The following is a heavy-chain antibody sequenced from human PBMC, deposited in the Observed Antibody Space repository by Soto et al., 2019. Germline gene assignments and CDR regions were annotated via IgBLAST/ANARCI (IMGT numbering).Heavy chain of an antibody. CDR1: GFTFSGSA. Sequence: GGSLRLSCAASGFTFSGSAMHWVRQAPGKGLEWVAVISSDGGNRYYADCAKGRFTISRDNSKSTLYLQMNSLRPEDTAVYYCARGPRGYDSHFDYWGQGTLVTVSS. CDR3: ARGPRGYDSHFDY. CDR2: ISSDGGNR. J-gene: IGHJ4*02. V-gene: IGHV3-30-3*01. D-gene: IGHD5-12*01.